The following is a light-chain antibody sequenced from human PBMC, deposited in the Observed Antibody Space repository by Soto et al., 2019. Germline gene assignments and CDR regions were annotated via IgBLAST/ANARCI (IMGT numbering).Light chain of an antibody. CDR3: SSYTSSSTLAYV. V-gene: IGLV2-14*01. CDR1: SSDVGGYNY. Sequence: QSVLTQPASVSGSPGQSITISCTGTSSDVGGYNYVSWYQQHPGKAPKLMIYEVSNRPSGVSNRFSGSKSGNTASLTISGLQADDEADYYCSSYTSSSTLAYVFGTGTKATVL. J-gene: IGLJ1*01. CDR2: EVS.